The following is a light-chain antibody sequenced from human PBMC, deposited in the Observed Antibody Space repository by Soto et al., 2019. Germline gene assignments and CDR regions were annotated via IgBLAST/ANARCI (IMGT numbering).Light chain of an antibody. V-gene: IGKV1-5*03. CDR1: QSISNL. Sequence: DIQMTQSPSTLSASVGDRVTITCRASQSISNLLAWYQQKPGKAPKLLIYKASTLKSGVPSRFSGSGSGTDFTLTISRLEPEDFAVYFCQQFGNSPWTFGQGTKVDIK. CDR3: QQFGNSPWT. J-gene: IGKJ1*01. CDR2: KAS.